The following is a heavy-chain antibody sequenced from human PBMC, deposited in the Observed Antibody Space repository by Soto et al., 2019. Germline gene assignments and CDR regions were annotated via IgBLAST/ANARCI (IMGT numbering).Heavy chain of an antibody. CDR2: IYYSGST. V-gene: IGHV4-31*03. J-gene: IGHJ4*02. D-gene: IGHD5-12*01. CDR1: GGSISSGGYY. CDR3: ARGGYSGYDFDY. Sequence: PSETLSLTCTVSGGSISSGGYYWSWIRQHPWKGLEWIGYIYYSGSTYYNPSLKSRVTISVDTSKNQFSLKLSSVTAADTAVYYCARGGYSGYDFDYWGQGTLVTVS.